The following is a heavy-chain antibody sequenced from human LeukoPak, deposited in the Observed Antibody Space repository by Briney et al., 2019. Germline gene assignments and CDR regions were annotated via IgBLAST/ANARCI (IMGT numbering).Heavy chain of an antibody. CDR3: ARHGRSMVRGVCNDY. CDR2: IIPIFGTA. J-gene: IGHJ4*02. CDR1: GGTFSSYA. V-gene: IGHV1-69*01. D-gene: IGHD3-10*01. Sequence: ASVKVSCKASGGTFSSYAISWVRQAPGQGLEWMGGIIPIFGTANYAQKFQGRVTITADESTSTAYMELSSLRSEDTAVYYCARHGRSMVRGVCNDYWGQGTLVTVSS.